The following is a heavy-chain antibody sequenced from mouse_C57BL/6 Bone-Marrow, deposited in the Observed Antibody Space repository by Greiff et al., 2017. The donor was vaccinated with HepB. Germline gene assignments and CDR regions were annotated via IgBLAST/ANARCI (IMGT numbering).Heavy chain of an antibody. CDR3: ARRVTTVVATGYFDV. D-gene: IGHD1-1*01. Sequence: VKLVESGAELARPGASVKLSCKASGYTFTSYGISWVKQRTGQGLEWIGEIYPRSGNTYYNEKFKGKATLTADKSSSTAYMELRSLTSEDSAVYFCARRVTTVVATGYFDVWGTGTTVTVSS. CDR2: IYPRSGNT. J-gene: IGHJ1*03. CDR1: GYTFTSYG. V-gene: IGHV1-81*01.